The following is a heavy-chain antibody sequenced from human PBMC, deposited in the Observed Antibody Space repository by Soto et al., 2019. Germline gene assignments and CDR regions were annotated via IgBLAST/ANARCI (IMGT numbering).Heavy chain of an antibody. D-gene: IGHD3-3*01. CDR1: GFTFSSYS. Sequence: EVLLVESGGGLVQPGGSLRLSCTASGFTFSSYSMNWVRQAPGKGLEWVSYISIHSRNSHYADSVMGRFTISRDNARNSLYLQMNSLRDEDTAVYFCATYYDEGYYYGMDVWGQGTTAIVSS. CDR3: ATYYDEGYYYGMDV. V-gene: IGHV3-48*02. CDR2: ISIHSRNS. J-gene: IGHJ6*02.